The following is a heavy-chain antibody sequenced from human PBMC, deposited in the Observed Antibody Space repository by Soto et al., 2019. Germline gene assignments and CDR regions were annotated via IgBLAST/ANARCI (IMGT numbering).Heavy chain of an antibody. CDR3: AIQTGDYGDYFDY. J-gene: IGHJ4*02. D-gene: IGHD4-17*01. CDR2: IYYSGST. CDR1: GGSISSSSYY. V-gene: IGHV4-39*01. Sequence: PSETLSLTCTVSGGSISSSSYYWGWIRQPPGKVLEWIGSIYYSGSTYYNPSLKSRVTISVDTSKNQFSLKLSSVTAADTAVYYCAIQTGDYGDYFDYWGQGTLVTVSS.